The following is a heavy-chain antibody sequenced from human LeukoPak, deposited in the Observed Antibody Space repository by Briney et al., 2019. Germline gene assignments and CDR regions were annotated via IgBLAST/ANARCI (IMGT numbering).Heavy chain of an antibody. V-gene: IGHV1-69*13. CDR3: ARLYCSSTSCYPNSLYSKGGDY. Sequence: ASVKVSCKASGGTFSSYAISWVRQAPGQGLKWMGGIIPIFGTANYAQKFQGRVTITADESTSTAYMELSSLRSEDTAVYYCARLYCSSTSCYPNSLYSKGGDYWGQGTLVTVSS. J-gene: IGHJ4*02. CDR1: GGTFSSYA. CDR2: IIPIFGTA. D-gene: IGHD2-2*01.